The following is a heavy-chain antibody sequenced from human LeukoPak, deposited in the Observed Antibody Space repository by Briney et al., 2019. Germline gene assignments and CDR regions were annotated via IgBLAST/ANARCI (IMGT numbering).Heavy chain of an antibody. V-gene: IGHV4-31*03. J-gene: IGHJ5*02. CDR3: ARGVEYCSSTSCPEDNWFDP. D-gene: IGHD2-2*01. Sequence: SETLSLTCTVSGGSISSGGYYWSWIRQHPGKGLEWIGYIYYSGSTYYNPPLKSRVTISVDTSKNQFSLKLSSVTAADTAVYYCARGVEYCSSTSCPEDNWFDPWGQGTLVTVSS. CDR2: IYYSGST. CDR1: GGSISSGGYY.